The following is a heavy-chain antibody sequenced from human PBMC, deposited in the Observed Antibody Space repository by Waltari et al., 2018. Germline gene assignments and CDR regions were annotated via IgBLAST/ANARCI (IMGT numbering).Heavy chain of an antibody. CDR3: ARDHRQQEFDY. V-gene: IGHV3-48*03. J-gene: IGHJ4*02. CDR2: ISDSGTTK. CDR1: GFTFDVYE. D-gene: IGHD6-13*01. Sequence: EVQLVESGGGLVQPGGFLRLSCAASGFTFDVYEMTWVRQAPGKGLEWVSYISDSGTTKYYADSVRGRFTISRDNAKNSLYLQMNTLRAEDTAVYYCARDHRQQEFDYWGQGSLVTVSS.